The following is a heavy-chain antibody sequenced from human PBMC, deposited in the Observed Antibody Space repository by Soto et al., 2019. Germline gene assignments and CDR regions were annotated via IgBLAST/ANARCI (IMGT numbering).Heavy chain of an antibody. J-gene: IGHJ4*02. Sequence: GGSLRLSCAASGFTFSSYAMSWVRQAPGKGLEWVSAISGSGGSTYYADSVKGRSTISRDNSKNTLYLQMNSLRAEDTAVYYCAKDFYGPGWYFDYWGQGTLVTVSS. V-gene: IGHV3-23*01. CDR1: GFTFSSYA. CDR3: AKDFYGPGWYFDY. CDR2: ISGSGGST. D-gene: IGHD4-17*01.